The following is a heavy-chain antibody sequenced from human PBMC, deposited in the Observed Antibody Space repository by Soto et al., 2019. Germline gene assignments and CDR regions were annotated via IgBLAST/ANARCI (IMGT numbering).Heavy chain of an antibody. CDR1: GFTFSSYG. Sequence: GGSLRLSCAASGFTFSSYGMHWVRQAPGKGLEWVAVISYDGSNKYYADSVKGRFTISRDNSKNTLYLQMNSLRAEDTAVYYCAKDRLNNYYGSGAPIDYWGQGTLVTGS. CDR2: ISYDGSNK. J-gene: IGHJ4*02. D-gene: IGHD3-10*01. V-gene: IGHV3-30*18. CDR3: AKDRLNNYYGSGAPIDY.